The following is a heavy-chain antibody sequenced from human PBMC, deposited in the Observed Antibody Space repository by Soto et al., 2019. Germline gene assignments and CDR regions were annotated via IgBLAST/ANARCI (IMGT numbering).Heavy chain of an antibody. Sequence: EVQLVESGGGLVQPGRSLRLSCPAFGFTFDDYGMHWVRQPPGTGLEWVSGTNWNSGNIGYAHSVKGRFTISRDSAKNSLYLQMNSLRPEDTALYYCARRGNTMAFDICGQRTMVIVSS. J-gene: IGHJ3*02. D-gene: IGHD3-10*01. V-gene: IGHV3-9*01. CDR2: TNWNSGNI. CDR3: ARRGNTMAFDI. CDR1: GFTFDDYG.